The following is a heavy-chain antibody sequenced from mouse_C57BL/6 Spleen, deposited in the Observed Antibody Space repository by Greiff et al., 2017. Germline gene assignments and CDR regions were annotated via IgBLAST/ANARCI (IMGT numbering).Heavy chain of an antibody. D-gene: IGHD2-1*01. Sequence: VMLVESGPGLVAPSQSLSITCTVSGFSLTSYGVSWVRQPPGKGLEWLGVIWGDGSTNYHSALISRLRISKDNSKSQVFLKLNSLQTDDTATYYCAKPEVIYYGNLAWFAYWGQGTLVTVSA. J-gene: IGHJ3*01. CDR3: AKPEVIYYGNLAWFAY. V-gene: IGHV2-3*01. CDR1: GFSLTSYG. CDR2: IWGDGST.